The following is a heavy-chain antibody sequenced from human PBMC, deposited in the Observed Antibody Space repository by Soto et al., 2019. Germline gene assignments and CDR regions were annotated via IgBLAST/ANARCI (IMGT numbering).Heavy chain of an antibody. V-gene: IGHV3-43*01. Sequence: PGGSLRLSCAASGFTFDDYTMHWVRQAPGKGLEWVSLISWDGGTTYYADSVKGRFTISNDNSRNSLYLQMNSLRSEDTALYYCAKDWEGMVYATSFDYWGQGTLVTVSS. CDR2: ISWDGGTT. D-gene: IGHD2-8*01. J-gene: IGHJ4*02. CDR1: GFTFDDYT. CDR3: AKDWEGMVYATSFDY.